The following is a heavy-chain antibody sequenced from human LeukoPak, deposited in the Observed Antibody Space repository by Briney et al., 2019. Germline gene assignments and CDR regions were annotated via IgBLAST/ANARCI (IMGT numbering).Heavy chain of an antibody. V-gene: IGHV1-18*01. D-gene: IGHD3-22*01. CDR3: ARDRVVVTSDAFDI. J-gene: IGHJ3*02. CDR1: GYTFTSYG. Sequence: GASVKVSCKASGYTFTSYGISWVRQAPGQGLEWMGWISAYNGNTNYTQKLQGRVTMTTDTSTSTAYMELRSLRSDDTAVYYCARDRVVVTSDAFDIWGQGTMVTVSS. CDR2: ISAYNGNT.